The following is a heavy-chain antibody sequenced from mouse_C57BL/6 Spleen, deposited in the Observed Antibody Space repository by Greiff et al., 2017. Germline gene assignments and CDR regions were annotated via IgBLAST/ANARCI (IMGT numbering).Heavy chain of an antibody. CDR3: ARGESSTMVTRVYFDY. D-gene: IGHD2-1*01. CDR2: IDPSDSYT. CDR1: GYTFTSYW. Sequence: VQLQQSGAELVRPGTSVKLSCKASGYTFTSYWMHWVKQRPGHGLEWIGVIDPSDSYTNYNQKFKGKATLTVDTSSSTAYMQLSSLTSEDSAVYYCARGESSTMVTRVYFDYWGQGTTLTVSS. V-gene: IGHV1-59*01. J-gene: IGHJ2*01.